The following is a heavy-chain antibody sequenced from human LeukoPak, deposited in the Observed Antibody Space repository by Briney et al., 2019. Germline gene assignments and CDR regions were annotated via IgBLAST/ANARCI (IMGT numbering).Heavy chain of an antibody. J-gene: IGHJ3*02. Sequence: GGSLRLSCIASGFTFSSYAMSWVRQAPGKGLEWVSTTTGSGGNTFYADSVKGRFTISRDNSKNTLYLQMNSLRAEDTAVYYCAKGRGATRGAFDIWGQGTRVTVSS. CDR1: GFTFSSYA. D-gene: IGHD1-26*01. CDR3: AKGRGATRGAFDI. CDR2: TTGSGGNT. V-gene: IGHV3-23*01.